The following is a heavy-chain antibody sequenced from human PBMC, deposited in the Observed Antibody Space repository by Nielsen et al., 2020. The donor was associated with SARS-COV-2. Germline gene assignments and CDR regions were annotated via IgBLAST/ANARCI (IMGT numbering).Heavy chain of an antibody. Sequence: SESLSLTCTVSGGCISSSRYYWGWIRQPPGKGLEWIGSIYYSGSTYYNPSLKSRVTISVDTSKNQFSLKLSSVTAADTAVYYCARDRGFGDRFDYWGQGTLVTVSS. D-gene: IGHD3-10*01. V-gene: IGHV4-39*07. CDR2: IYYSGST. CDR3: ARDRGFGDRFDY. CDR1: GGCISSSRYY. J-gene: IGHJ4*02.